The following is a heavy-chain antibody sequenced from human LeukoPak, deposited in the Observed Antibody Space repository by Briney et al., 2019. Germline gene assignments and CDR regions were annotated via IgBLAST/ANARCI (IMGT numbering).Heavy chain of an antibody. V-gene: IGHV1-2*02. CDR1: GYTFTGYY. Sequence: ASVKVSCKASGYTFTGYYMHWVRQAPGQGLEWMGWINPNSGGTNYAQKFQGRVTMTRDTSISTAYMELSRLRSDDTAVYYCARDYYGSGHFDYWGQGTLATVSS. CDR2: INPNSGGT. D-gene: IGHD3-10*01. J-gene: IGHJ4*02. CDR3: ARDYYGSGHFDY.